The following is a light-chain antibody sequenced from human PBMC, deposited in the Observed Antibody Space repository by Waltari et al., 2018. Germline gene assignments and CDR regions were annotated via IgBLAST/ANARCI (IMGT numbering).Light chain of an antibody. CDR2: GAS. V-gene: IGKV3-20*01. Sequence: EIVFTQSPVTMPLSPGERATLSCRASQCVSSSSLAWYQQKPGQAPRLLIYGASSRATGIPDMFSGSGSGTDFSLTISRLEPEDFAVYYCQQYSSLPLTFGPGTKVDLK. CDR3: QQYSSLPLT. CDR1: QCVSSSS. J-gene: IGKJ3*01.